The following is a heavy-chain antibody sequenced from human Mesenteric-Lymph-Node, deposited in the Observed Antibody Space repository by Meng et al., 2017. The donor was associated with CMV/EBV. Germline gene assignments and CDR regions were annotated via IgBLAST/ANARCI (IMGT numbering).Heavy chain of an antibody. D-gene: IGHD2-21*01. CDR1: GGSFSSYG. Sequence: SVKVSCKASGGSFSSYGFTWVRQAPGQGLEGMADITPIRATRYYALKFQGRVTLTTDAGATTAYMELSSLTSEDTAIYYCARLLPHCDTTNCYFYYYGMDVWGQGTTVTVSS. V-gene: IGHV1-69*05. J-gene: IGHJ6*02. CDR2: ITPIRATR. CDR3: ARLLPHCDTTNCYFYYYGMDV.